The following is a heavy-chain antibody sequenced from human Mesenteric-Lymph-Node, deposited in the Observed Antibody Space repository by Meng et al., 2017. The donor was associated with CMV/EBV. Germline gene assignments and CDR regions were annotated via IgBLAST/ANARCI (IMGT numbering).Heavy chain of an antibody. Sequence: GESLKISCEASGFTFKYHAMSWVRQAPGQGLEWVSGITGAADTTYYADSVKGRFTISRDNSKNKVYLQMNSLRAEDTAPYFCVKRHTSGWYAFDCWGQGTLVTVSS. V-gene: IGHV3-23*01. CDR1: GFTFKYHA. J-gene: IGHJ4*02. CDR3: VKRHTSGWYAFDC. D-gene: IGHD6-19*01. CDR2: ITGAADTT.